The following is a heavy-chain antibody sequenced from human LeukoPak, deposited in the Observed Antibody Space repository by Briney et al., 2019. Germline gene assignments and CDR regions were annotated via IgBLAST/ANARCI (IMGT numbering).Heavy chain of an antibody. CDR1: GFTVSSNY. CDR3: ARSDSLNTFDI. CDR2: IYSGNT. J-gene: IGHJ3*02. Sequence: GGSLRLSCAASGFTVSSNYMSWVRQAPGKGLEWVSVIYSGNTYYADSVKGRFTISRDNSKNTLYLQMNSLRAEDTAVYYCARSDSLNTFDIWGQGTMVTVSS. D-gene: IGHD2-21*01. V-gene: IGHV3-53*01.